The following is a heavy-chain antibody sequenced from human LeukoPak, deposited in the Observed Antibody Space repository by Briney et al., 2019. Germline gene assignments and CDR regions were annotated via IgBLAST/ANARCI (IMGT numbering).Heavy chain of an antibody. J-gene: IGHJ6*03. V-gene: IGHV3-7*01. CDR1: GFTFSSYW. CDR3: ARESGSRSYYYYMDV. D-gene: IGHD2-2*01. CDR2: IKQDGSEK. Sequence: GGSLRLSCAASGFTFSSYWMSWVRQAPGKGLEWVANIKQDGSEKYYVDSVKGRFTISRDNAKNSLYLQMNSLRAEDTAVYYCARESGSRSYYYYMDVWGKGTTVTVSS.